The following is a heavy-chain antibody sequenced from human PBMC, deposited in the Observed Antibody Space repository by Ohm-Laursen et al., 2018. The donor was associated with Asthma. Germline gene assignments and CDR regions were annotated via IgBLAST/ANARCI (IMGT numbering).Heavy chain of an antibody. CDR3: AREKWPGGYFDY. CDR2: ISYDGSNK. Sequence: SLRLSCAASGFTFSSYGMHWVRQAPGKGLEWVAVISYDGSNKYYADSVKGRFTISRDNSKNTLYLQMNSLRAEDTAVYYCAREKWPGGYFDYWGQGTLVTVSS. V-gene: IGHV3-30*03. CDR1: GFTFSSYG. D-gene: IGHD5-12*01. J-gene: IGHJ4*02.